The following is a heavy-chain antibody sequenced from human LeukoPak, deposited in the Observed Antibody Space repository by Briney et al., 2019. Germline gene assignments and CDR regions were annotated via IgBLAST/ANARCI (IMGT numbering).Heavy chain of an antibody. CDR3: ARAGYCSSTSCYTATHYYYYYGMDV. CDR2: ISAYNSNT. J-gene: IGHJ6*02. V-gene: IGHV1-18*01. D-gene: IGHD2-2*02. Sequence: ASVKVSCKASGGTFSSYAISWVRQAPGQGLEWMGWISAYNSNTNYAQKLQGRVTMTTDTSTSTAYMELRSLRSDDTAVYYCARAGYCSSTSCYTATHYYYYYGMDVWGQGTTVTVSS. CDR1: GGTFSSYA.